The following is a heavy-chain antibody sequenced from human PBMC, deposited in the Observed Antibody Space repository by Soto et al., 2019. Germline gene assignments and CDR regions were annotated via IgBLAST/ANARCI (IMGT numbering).Heavy chain of an antibody. J-gene: IGHJ5*02. V-gene: IGHV1-8*02. CDR2: IIPIFGNA. CDR1: GGTFSSYA. D-gene: IGHD2-15*01. Sequence: ASVKVSCKASGGTFSSYATSWVRQAPGQGLEWMGGIIPIFGNAGFAQKFRGRINMTRNTSISTAYLELSSLRSDDSAVYFCARRKERSGPYSLDLWGQGTQVTVSS. CDR3: ARRKERSGPYSLDL.